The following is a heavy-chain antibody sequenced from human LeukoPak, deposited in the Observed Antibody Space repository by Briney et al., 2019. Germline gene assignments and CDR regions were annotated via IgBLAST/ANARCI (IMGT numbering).Heavy chain of an antibody. CDR3: ARAVRNQLLSEY. V-gene: IGHV1-8*01. CDR2: MNPNSGNT. Sequence: ASVKVSCKTSGYTFSSYDVTWVRQAPGQGLEYMGWMNPNSGNTGRAQKFRGRITMTSDASITSAYMELSSLTSEDTAVYYCARAVRNQLLSEYWGQGTLITVSS. CDR1: GYTFSSYD. J-gene: IGHJ4*02. D-gene: IGHD2-2*01.